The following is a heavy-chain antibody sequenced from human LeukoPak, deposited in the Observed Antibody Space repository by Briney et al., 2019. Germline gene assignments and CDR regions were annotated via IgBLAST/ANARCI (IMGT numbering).Heavy chain of an antibody. D-gene: IGHD2-2*01. CDR2: ISGSGGST. CDR3: AKLGSTNVPAAKKAFDY. Sequence: GGSLRLSCAASGFTFSSYAMSWVRQAPGKGLEWVSAISGSGGSTYYADSVKGRFTISRDNSKNTLYLQMISLRAEDTAVYYCAKLGSTNVPAAKKAFDYWGQGTLVTVSS. J-gene: IGHJ4*02. V-gene: IGHV3-23*01. CDR1: GFTFSSYA.